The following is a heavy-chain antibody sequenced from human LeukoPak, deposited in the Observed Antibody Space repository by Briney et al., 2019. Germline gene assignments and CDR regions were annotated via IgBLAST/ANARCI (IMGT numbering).Heavy chain of an antibody. CDR1: GFTFSSYA. CDR2: ISGSGGST. D-gene: IGHD5-12*01. V-gene: IGHV3-23*01. Sequence: SGGSLRLSCAASGFTFSSYAMSWVRQAPGKGLEWVSAISGSGGSTYYADSVKGRFTISRDNSKNTLYLQMNSLRAEDTAVYYCAKSTTWLRDAPHWGQGTLVTVSS. CDR3: AKSTTWLRDAPH. J-gene: IGHJ4*02.